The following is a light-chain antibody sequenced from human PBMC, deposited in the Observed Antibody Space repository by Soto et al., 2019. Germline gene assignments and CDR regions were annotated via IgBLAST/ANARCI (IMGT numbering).Light chain of an antibody. CDR1: QDINNR. CDR2: AAS. Sequence: DIQMTQSPSSVSASVGDRVTITCRASQDINNRLAWFQQRPGRAPKYLIQAASILQSGFPSRFSGSGSGTDFTPTINSLQPEDLATYYCLQVKSFPRTFGQGTKVELK. V-gene: IGKV1-12*01. CDR3: LQVKSFPRT. J-gene: IGKJ1*01.